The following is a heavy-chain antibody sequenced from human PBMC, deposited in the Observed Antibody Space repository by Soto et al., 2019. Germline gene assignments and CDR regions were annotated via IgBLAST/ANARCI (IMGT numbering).Heavy chain of an antibody. CDR3: ARDCVGDCFFPGGAFDI. D-gene: IGHD2-21*02. CDR1: GGTFSSYA. Sequence: ASVKVSCKASGGTFSSYAISWVRQAPGQGLEWMGGIIPIFGTANYAQKFQGRVTITADESTSTAYMELSSLRSEDTAVYYCARDCVGDCFFPGGAFDIWGQGTMVPVSS. V-gene: IGHV1-69*13. CDR2: IIPIFGTA. J-gene: IGHJ3*02.